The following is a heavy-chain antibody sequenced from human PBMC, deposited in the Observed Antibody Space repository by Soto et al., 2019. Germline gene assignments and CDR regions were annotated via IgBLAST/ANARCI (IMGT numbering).Heavy chain of an antibody. CDR3: ARGGQVLRFLEWLPEPPFDY. V-gene: IGHV4-31*03. CDR1: GGSISSGGYY. D-gene: IGHD3-3*01. Sequence: PSETLSLTCTVSGGSISSGGYYWSWIRQHPGKGLEWIGYIYYSGSTYYNPSLKSRVTISVDTSKNQFSLKLSSVTAADTAVYYCARGGQVLRFLEWLPEPPFDYWGQGTLVTVSS. CDR2: IYYSGST. J-gene: IGHJ4*02.